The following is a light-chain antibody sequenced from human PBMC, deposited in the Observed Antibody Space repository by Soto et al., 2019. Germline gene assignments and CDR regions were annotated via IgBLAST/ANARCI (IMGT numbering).Light chain of an antibody. CDR1: QSVNSD. CDR3: QQRGDWPPLT. CDR2: DAS. J-gene: IGKJ4*01. V-gene: IGKV3-11*01. Sequence: ESALTQSPATLSSSPGERATLSCRASQSVNSDLAWYQQRPGRAPRLLIYDASTRATGVPARFSGSGSGTDFSLTISSLEPEDFAVYYCQQRGDWPPLTFGGGTKVEMK.